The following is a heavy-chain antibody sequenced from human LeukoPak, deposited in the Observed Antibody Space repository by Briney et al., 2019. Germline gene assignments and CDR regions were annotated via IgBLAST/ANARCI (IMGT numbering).Heavy chain of an antibody. CDR3: ARSGSSGTRHYFDY. Sequence: GRSLRLSCAASGFTFSSYAMHWVRQAPGKGLEWVAVISYDGSNKYYADSVKGRFTISRDNSKSTLYLQMNSLRAEDTAVYYCARSGSSGTRHYFDYWGQGTLVTVSS. V-gene: IGHV3-30*04. D-gene: IGHD1-26*01. CDR2: ISYDGSNK. CDR1: GFTFSSYA. J-gene: IGHJ4*02.